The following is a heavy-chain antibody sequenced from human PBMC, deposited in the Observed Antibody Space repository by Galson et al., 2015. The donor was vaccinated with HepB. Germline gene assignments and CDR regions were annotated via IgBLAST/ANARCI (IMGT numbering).Heavy chain of an antibody. D-gene: IGHD3-3*01. CDR1: GFTFSSYV. Sequence: SLRLSCAASGFTFSSYVMHWIRQAPGKGLEWVAVISYDGSNKNYADSVKGRFAISRDNSKNTLHLQMNSLRAEDTAVYYCAKNDGLHYDFWSFRPYYYGMDVWGQGTTVTVSS. CDR2: ISYDGSNK. J-gene: IGHJ6*02. V-gene: IGHV3-30*18. CDR3: AKNDGLHYDFWSFRPYYYGMDV.